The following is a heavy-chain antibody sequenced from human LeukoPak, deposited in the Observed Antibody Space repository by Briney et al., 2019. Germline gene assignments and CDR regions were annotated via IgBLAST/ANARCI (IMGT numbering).Heavy chain of an antibody. J-gene: IGHJ4*02. Sequence: SVKVSCKASGYTFTGYYMHWVRQAPGQGLEWMGGIIPIFGTANYAQKFQGRVTITADKSTSTAYMELSSLRSEDTAVYYCARDKDTAMSFFDYWGQGTLVTVSS. CDR2: IIPIFGTA. D-gene: IGHD5-18*01. CDR3: ARDKDTAMSFFDY. V-gene: IGHV1-69*06. CDR1: GYTFTGYY.